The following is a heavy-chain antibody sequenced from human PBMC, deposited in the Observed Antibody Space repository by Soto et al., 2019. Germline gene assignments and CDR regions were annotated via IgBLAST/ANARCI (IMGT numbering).Heavy chain of an antibody. J-gene: IGHJ5*02. D-gene: IGHD4-17*01. CDR1: CASISGLY. Sequence: SETLSLISPAACASISGLYWSWIRKSAGKSLEWIGRHYATGTTDYNNSLKSRVMMSIDTSTKQFYLKLSSVTAADTAVNYCGRDETKTLRYWFEPWCQGISVTVSS. CDR2: HYATGTT. CDR3: GRDETKTLRYWFEP. V-gene: IGHV4-4*07.